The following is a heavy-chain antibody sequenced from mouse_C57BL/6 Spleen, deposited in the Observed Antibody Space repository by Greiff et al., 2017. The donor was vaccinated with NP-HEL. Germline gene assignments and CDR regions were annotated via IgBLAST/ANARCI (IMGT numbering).Heavy chain of an antibody. CDR1: GYAFTNYL. D-gene: IGHD1-1*01. Sequence: VQLQQSGAELVRPGTSVKVSCKASGYAFTNYLIEWVKQRPGQGLEWIGVINPGSGGTNYNEKFKGKATLTADKSSSTAYMQLSSLTSEDSAVYFCARNYYGSSWAMDYWGQGTSVTVPS. V-gene: IGHV1-54*01. CDR2: INPGSGGT. J-gene: IGHJ4*01. CDR3: ARNYYGSSWAMDY.